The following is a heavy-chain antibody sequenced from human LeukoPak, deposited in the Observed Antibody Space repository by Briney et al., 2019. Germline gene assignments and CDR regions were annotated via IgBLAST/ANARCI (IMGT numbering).Heavy chain of an antibody. CDR1: GYTFTSYG. Sequence: ASVKVSCKASGYTFTSYGISWVRQAPGQGLEWMGWISAYNGNTNYAQKLQGRVTMTTDTSTSTAYMELRSLRSDDTAVYYCARDGLDIVVVLADIPDWYFDPWGRGTLVTVSS. J-gene: IGHJ2*01. CDR3: ARDGLDIVVVLADIPDWYFDP. V-gene: IGHV1-18*01. CDR2: ISAYNGNT. D-gene: IGHD2-2*02.